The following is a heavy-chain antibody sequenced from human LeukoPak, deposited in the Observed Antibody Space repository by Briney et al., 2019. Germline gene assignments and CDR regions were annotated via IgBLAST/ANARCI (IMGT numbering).Heavy chain of an antibody. J-gene: IGHJ5*02. D-gene: IGHD3-22*01. V-gene: IGHV4-59*08. Sequence: KSSETLSLTCTVSGGSISSYYWSWIRQPPGKGLEWIGSIYHSGSTYYNPSLKSRVTISVDTSKNQFSLKLSSVTAADTAVYYCASIPPSITMIEGGPNDPWGQGTLVTVSS. CDR1: GGSISSYY. CDR3: ASIPPSITMIEGGPNDP. CDR2: IYHSGST.